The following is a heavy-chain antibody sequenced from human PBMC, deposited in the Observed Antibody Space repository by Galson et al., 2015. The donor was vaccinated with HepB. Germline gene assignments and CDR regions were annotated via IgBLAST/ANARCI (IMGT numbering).Heavy chain of an antibody. CDR3: ARVDERVAVAADY. Sequence: SLRLSCAASGFTFSSYSMNWVRQAPGKGLEWVSSISSSSSYIYYADSVKGRFTISRDNAKNSLYLQMNSLRAEDTAVYYCARVDERVAVAADYWGQGTLVTVSS. CDR1: GFTFSSYS. J-gene: IGHJ4*02. D-gene: IGHD6-19*01. CDR2: ISSSSSYI. V-gene: IGHV3-21*01.